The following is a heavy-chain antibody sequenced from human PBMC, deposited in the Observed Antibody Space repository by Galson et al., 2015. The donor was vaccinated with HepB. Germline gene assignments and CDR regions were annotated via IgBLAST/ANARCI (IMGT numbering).Heavy chain of an antibody. V-gene: IGHV3-7*01. J-gene: IGHJ6*02. D-gene: IGHD3-3*01. CDR3: ARGGFGVAFYGLDV. Sequence: DSVKGRFTISRDNAKKSMYLQMKGLTAEDTAVYFCARGGFGVAFYGLDVWGQGTTVTVSS.